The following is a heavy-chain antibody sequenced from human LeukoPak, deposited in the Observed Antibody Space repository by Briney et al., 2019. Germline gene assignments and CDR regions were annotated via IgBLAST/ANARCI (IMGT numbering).Heavy chain of an antibody. Sequence: SETLSLTCTVSGGSISSYYWSWIRQPPGKRMEWIGYIYYSASTNYNPSLNSRVTISVDTSKNQFSLKLSSVTAADTAVYYCARHVNPYSELDYWGHGTLVTVSS. CDR1: GGSISSYY. V-gene: IGHV4-59*08. D-gene: IGHD5-18*01. CDR3: ARHVNPYSELDY. J-gene: IGHJ4*01. CDR2: IYYSAST.